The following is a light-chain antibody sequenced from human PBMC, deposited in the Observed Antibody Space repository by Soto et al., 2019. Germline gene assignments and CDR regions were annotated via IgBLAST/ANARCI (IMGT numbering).Light chain of an antibody. CDR2: YAS. V-gene: IGKV3-15*01. CDR3: QQYDKWPHT. J-gene: IGKJ2*01. Sequence: EMVMTQAPATLSVSPGERATLSCRASQNLSRNLAWYQQHPGQAPRLLIFYASTRATGIPARFSGSGSATDFPLTISSLQSEDFAVYYCQQYDKWPHTFGQGTKLEIK. CDR1: QNLSRN.